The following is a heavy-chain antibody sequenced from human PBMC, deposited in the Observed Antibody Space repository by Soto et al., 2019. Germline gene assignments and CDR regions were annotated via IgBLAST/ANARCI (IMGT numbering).Heavy chain of an antibody. Sequence: SETLSLTCPVSGGSLSSGYYYWSRLRQPPGKGLEWIGYIYYSGSTYYNPSLKSRVTISVDTSKNQFSLKLSSVTAADTAVYYCAREWFGVTMVQGAGAAFDIWGQGTMVTVSS. CDR2: IYYSGST. CDR3: AREWFGVTMVQGAGAAFDI. V-gene: IGHV4-30-4*01. D-gene: IGHD3-10*01. J-gene: IGHJ3*02. CDR1: GGSLSSGYYY.